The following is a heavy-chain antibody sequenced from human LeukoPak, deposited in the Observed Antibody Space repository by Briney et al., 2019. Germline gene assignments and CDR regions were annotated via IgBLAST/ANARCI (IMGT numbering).Heavy chain of an antibody. CDR1: GFPFSNNA. J-gene: IGHJ6*02. V-gene: IGHV3-23*01. Sequence: GGSLRLSCAASGFPFSNNAMCWARQAPGKGLEWVSGLGGDGQTWYAGSVKGRFTISRDNSKNMVYLQMNSLRDEDTALYYCAKDLWGWSGMDVWGQGTAVTVSS. CDR2: LGGDGQT. CDR3: AKDLWGWSGMDV. D-gene: IGHD6-19*01.